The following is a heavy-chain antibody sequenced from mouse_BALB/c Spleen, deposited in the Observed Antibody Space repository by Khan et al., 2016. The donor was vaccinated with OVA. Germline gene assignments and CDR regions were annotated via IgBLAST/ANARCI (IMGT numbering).Heavy chain of an antibody. D-gene: IGHD2-13*01. V-gene: IGHV5-4*02. CDR2: ISDGGSYT. CDR3: AIGYYGDPFAY. J-gene: IGHJ3*01. Sequence: EVELVESGGGLVKPGGSLKLSCAASGFTFSDYYMYWVRQTPEKRLEWVATISDGGSYTYYPDSVKGRFTISRDDAKNNLYLQMSSLKSEDTAMYYCAIGYYGDPFAYWGQGTLVTVSA. CDR1: GFTFSDYY.